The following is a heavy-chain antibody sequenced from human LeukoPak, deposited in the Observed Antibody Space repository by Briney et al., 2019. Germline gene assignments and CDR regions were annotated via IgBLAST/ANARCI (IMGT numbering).Heavy chain of an antibody. V-gene: IGHV3-48*03. Sequence: QPGGSLRLSCAASGFTFSSYAMSWVRQAPGKGLEWVSYISSSATTIYYADFVKGRFTISRDNAKNSLYLQMNSLRAEDTAVYYCAREDCSGGSCFLDYWDQGTLVTVSS. D-gene: IGHD2-15*01. CDR3: AREDCSGGSCFLDY. CDR1: GFTFSSYA. CDR2: ISSSATTI. J-gene: IGHJ4*02.